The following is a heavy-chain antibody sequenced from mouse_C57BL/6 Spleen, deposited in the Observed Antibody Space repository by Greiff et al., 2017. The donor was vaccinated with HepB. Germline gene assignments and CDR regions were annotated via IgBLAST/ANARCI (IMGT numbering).Heavy chain of an antibody. J-gene: IGHJ3*01. Sequence: EVKLMESGPGLVKPSQSLSLTCSVTGYSITSGYYWNWIRQFPGNKLEWMGYISYDGSNNYNPSLKNRISITRDTSKNEFFLKLNSVTTEDTATYYCARGRIYDYDFAYWGQGTLVTVSA. D-gene: IGHD2-4*01. CDR2: ISYDGSN. CDR1: GYSITSGYY. V-gene: IGHV3-6*01. CDR3: ARGRIYDYDFAY.